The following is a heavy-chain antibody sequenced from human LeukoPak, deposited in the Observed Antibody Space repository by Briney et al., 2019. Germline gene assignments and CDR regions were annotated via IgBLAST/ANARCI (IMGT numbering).Heavy chain of an antibody. D-gene: IGHD3-10*01. Sequence: GGSLRLSCEVSGFTFSGYEMNWVRQAPGKELEWLSYISGGGETIYYTDSVRGRFTVSRDNAKNSLFLQMNSLRAEDSAVYYCAREQTFGEFDSWGQGTLVTVSS. V-gene: IGHV3-48*03. J-gene: IGHJ4*02. CDR3: AREQTFGEFDS. CDR2: ISGGGETI. CDR1: GFTFSGYE.